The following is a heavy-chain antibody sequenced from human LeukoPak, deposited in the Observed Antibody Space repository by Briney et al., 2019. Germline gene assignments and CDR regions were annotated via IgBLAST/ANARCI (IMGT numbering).Heavy chain of an antibody. J-gene: IGHJ6*02. V-gene: IGHV3-23*01. D-gene: IGHD2-15*01. CDR2: ISGSGNRT. CDR3: AKNLYCGGGSCYPSALGMDV. Sequence: GGSLRLSCAASGFTFSSYAMSWVRQAPGKGLEWVSSISGSGNRTYYADSVKGRFTISRDNSKNTLFLQMNSLRAEDTAVYYCAKNLYCGGGSCYPSALGMDVWGQGTTVTVS. CDR1: GFTFSSYA.